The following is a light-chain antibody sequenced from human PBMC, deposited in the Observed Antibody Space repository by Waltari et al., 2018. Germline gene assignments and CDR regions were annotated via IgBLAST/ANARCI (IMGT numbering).Light chain of an antibody. CDR2: EVS. J-gene: IGLJ2*01. CDR3: SSYTSSSTLV. CDR1: SSAVGSYNH. Sequence: QSALTQPPSVSGSPGQSVTIPCTGTSSAVGSYNHVSWYQQPPGTAPKLMIYEVSNRPSGVPDRFSGSKSGNTASLTISGLQAEDEADYYCSSYTSSSTLVFGGGTKLTVL. V-gene: IGLV2-18*02.